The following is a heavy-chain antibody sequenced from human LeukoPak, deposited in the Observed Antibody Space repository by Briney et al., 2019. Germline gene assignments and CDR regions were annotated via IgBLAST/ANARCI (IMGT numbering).Heavy chain of an antibody. CDR1: GGTFSSYA. CDR3: ARPIGYSYGTDYYYGMDV. V-gene: IGHV1-69*13. CDR2: IIPIFGTA. J-gene: IGHJ6*02. Sequence: SVKVSCNASGGTFSSYAISWVRQAPGQGLEWMGGIIPIFGTANYAQKFQGRVTITADESTSTAYMELSSLRSEDTAVYYCARPIGYSYGTDYYYGMDVWGQGTTVTVSS. D-gene: IGHD5-18*01.